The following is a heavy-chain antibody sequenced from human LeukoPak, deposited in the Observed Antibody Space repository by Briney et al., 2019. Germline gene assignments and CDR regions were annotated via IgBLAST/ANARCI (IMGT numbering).Heavy chain of an antibody. Sequence: GGSLRLSCAASGFTFSSYSMNWVRQAPGKGLEWVSSISSSSSYIYYADSVKGRFTISRDNAKNSLYLQMNSLRAEDTAVYYCARAGVNSDSGYSRYYYYMDVWGKGTTVTVSS. V-gene: IGHV3-21*01. CDR3: ARAGVNSDSGYSRYYYYMDV. CDR1: GFTFSSYS. J-gene: IGHJ6*03. CDR2: ISSSSSYI. D-gene: IGHD3-22*01.